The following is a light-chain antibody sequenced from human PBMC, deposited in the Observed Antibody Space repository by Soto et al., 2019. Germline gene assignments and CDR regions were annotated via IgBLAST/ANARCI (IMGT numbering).Light chain of an antibody. CDR1: QGISSY. CDR3: QQYYSYPGVT. V-gene: IGKV1-8*01. CDR2: AAS. Sequence: AIRMTQSPSSLSASTGDRVTITCRASQGISSYFAWYQQKPGKAPKLLIYAASTLQSGVPSRFSGSGSGTDFTLTISCLQSEDFATYYCQQYYSYPGVTFGQGTKLEIK. J-gene: IGKJ2*01.